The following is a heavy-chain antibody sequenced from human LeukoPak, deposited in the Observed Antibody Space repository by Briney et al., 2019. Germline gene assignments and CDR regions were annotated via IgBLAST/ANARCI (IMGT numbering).Heavy chain of an antibody. CDR3: AKGTGSSGWYLPDY. CDR2: FSGRGDST. J-gene: IGHJ4*02. D-gene: IGHD6-19*01. V-gene: IGHV3-23*01. Sequence: GASLRLPWAASGFTFSTYALNWVPQAPGKGLEWVSGFSGRGDSTYYAKSVKGRFTISRDNSKNTLYLQMNSLRPEDTAIYYCAKGTGSSGWYLPDYWGQGTLVTVSS. CDR1: GFTFSTYA.